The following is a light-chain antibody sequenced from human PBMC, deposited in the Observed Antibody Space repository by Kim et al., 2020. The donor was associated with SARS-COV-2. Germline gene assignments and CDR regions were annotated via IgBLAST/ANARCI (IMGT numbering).Light chain of an antibody. J-gene: IGKJ1*01. CDR3: QKSDSAPWT. CDR2: AAS. Sequence: AAVGDRVTIKSRASQGISNYLAWYQQKPGKVPNRLIYAASTLQSGVPSRFSGSGSGTDFTLNISSLRPEDGATYYCQKSDSAPWTFGQGTKVDIK. CDR1: QGISNY. V-gene: IGKV1-27*01.